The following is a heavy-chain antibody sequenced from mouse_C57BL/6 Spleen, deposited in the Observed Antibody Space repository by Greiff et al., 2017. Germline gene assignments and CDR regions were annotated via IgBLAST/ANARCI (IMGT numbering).Heavy chain of an antibody. CDR3: ERDAMDY. V-gene: IGHV1-69*01. CDR1: GYTFTSYW. CDR2: IDPSDSYT. J-gene: IGHJ4*01. Sequence: QVQLQQPGAELVMPGASVKLSCKASGYTFTSYWMHWVKQRPGQGLEWIGEIDPSDSYTNYNQKFKGKSTLTVDKSSSTAYMQLRSLTSEDSAVYYCERDAMDYWGQGTSVTVSS.